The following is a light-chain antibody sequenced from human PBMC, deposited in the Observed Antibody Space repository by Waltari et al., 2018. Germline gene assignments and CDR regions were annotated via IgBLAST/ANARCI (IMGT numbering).Light chain of an antibody. CDR1: NRDGGGDDS. Sequence: QSVLTQPRSVSGSPGQSVTISCTGTNRDGGGDDSVSWYQQNAGKAPKLVIYDAVRRPSGVPYRFSGSKYGATASLTISGLQAEDEADYYCCSYAGNYKFVFGGGTKVTVL. V-gene: IGLV2-11*01. J-gene: IGLJ2*01. CDR3: CSYAGNYKFV. CDR2: DAV.